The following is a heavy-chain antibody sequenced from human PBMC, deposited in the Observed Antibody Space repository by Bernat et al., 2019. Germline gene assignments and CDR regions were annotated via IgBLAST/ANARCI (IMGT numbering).Heavy chain of an antibody. D-gene: IGHD3-22*01. V-gene: IGHV3-53*05. CDR1: GFTVSSNY. CDR3: AKSAAQFYDSSGYWNY. J-gene: IGHJ4*02. Sequence: EVQLVETGGGLIQPGGSLRLSCAASGFTVSSNYMSWVRQAPGKGLEWVSVISWNSGSIGYADSVKGRFTISRDNAKNSLYLQMNSLRAEDTALYYCAKSAAQFYDSSGYWNYWGQGTLVTVSS. CDR2: ISWNSGSI.